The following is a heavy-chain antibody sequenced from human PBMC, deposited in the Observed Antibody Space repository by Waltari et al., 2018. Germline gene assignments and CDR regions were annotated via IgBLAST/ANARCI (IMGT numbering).Heavy chain of an antibody. CDR2: IKQDGSEK. V-gene: IGHV3-7*01. CDR3: ARDPRWLVGEYYFDY. CDR1: GFTFSSYW. J-gene: IGHJ4*02. D-gene: IGHD6-19*01. Sequence: EVQLVESGGGSVQPGGSLRLSWAAAGFTFSSYWRSWVRQAPGKGLEWVANIKQDGSEKYYVDSVKGRFTISRDNAKNSLYLQMNSLRAEDTAVYYCARDPRWLVGEYYFDYWGQGTLVTVSS.